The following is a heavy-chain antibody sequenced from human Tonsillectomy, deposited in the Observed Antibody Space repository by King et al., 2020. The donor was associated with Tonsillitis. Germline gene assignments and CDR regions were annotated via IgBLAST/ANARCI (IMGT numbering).Heavy chain of an antibody. CDR2: IWYDGSNK. D-gene: IGHD4-17*01. Sequence: VQLVESGGGVVQPGRSLRLSCAASGFTFSSYGMHWVRQAPGKGLEWVAVIWYDGSNKYYADSVKGRFTISRDNSKNTLYLQMNSLRAEDTAVYYCARDQTTEHYYFDYWGQGTLVTVSP. CDR3: ARDQTTEHYYFDY. CDR1: GFTFSSYG. J-gene: IGHJ4*02. V-gene: IGHV3-33*01.